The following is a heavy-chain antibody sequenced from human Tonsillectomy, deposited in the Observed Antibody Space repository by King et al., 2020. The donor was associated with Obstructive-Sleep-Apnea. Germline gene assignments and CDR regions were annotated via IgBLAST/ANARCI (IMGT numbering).Heavy chain of an antibody. J-gene: IGHJ4*02. D-gene: IGHD4-23*01. Sequence: QLVQSGAEVKKPGESLRISCKSSGYSFTTYWIGWVRQMPGKGLEWVGIIYPDDSDTRYSPSFQGQVTISADKSIHSAYLQWSSLKASDTAIYYCARPRLRWYIDCWGQGTLVTVSS. CDR2: IYPDDSDT. V-gene: IGHV5-51*01. CDR3: ARPRLRWYIDC. CDR1: GYSFTTYW.